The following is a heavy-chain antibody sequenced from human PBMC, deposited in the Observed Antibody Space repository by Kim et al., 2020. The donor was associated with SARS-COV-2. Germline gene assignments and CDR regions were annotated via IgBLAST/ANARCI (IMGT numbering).Heavy chain of an antibody. J-gene: IGHJ6*02. Sequence: ASVKVSCKASGYTFTTYAMHWVRQAPGQRLEWMGWINAGNGNTKYSQKFQGRVTITRDTSASTAYMELSSLRSEDTAVYYCAREGDYSNHINDMDVWGQGTTVTVSS. D-gene: IGHD4-4*01. CDR3: AREGDYSNHINDMDV. V-gene: IGHV1-3*01. CDR1: GYTFTTYA. CDR2: INAGNGNT.